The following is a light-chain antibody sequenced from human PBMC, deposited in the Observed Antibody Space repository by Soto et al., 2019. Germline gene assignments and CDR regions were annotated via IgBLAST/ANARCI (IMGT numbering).Light chain of an antibody. CDR3: QQYNNWPLT. CDR1: QSVSSSY. V-gene: IGKV3D-15*01. CDR2: GAS. Sequence: PGERVTLSCRASQSVSSSYLTWYQQKPGQAPRLLIYGASTRATSIPARFSGSGSGTDFTLTISSLQSEDFAVYYCQQYNNWPLTFGGGTKVDIK. J-gene: IGKJ4*01.